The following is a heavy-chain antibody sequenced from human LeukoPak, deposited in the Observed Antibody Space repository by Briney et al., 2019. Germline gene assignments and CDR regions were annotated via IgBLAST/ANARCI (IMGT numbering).Heavy chain of an antibody. J-gene: IGHJ4*02. CDR3: ARLSGIAAAVGY. Sequence: ASVKVSCKASGYTFTGYYMHWVRQAPGQGLEWMGWINPNSGGTNYAQKFQGRVTMTRDTSISTAYMELSRLRSDDMAVYYCARLSGIAAAVGYWGQGTLVTVSS. CDR2: INPNSGGT. V-gene: IGHV1-2*02. D-gene: IGHD6-13*01. CDR1: GYTFTGYY.